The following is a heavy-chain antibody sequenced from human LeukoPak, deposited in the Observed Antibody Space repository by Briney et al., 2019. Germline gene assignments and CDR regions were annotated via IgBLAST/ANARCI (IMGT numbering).Heavy chain of an antibody. CDR2: ISSSTTYI. D-gene: IGHD2-15*01. CDR3: ARGVCGGNCYYKFDI. J-gene: IGHJ3*02. V-gene: IGHV3-21*01. CDR1: GFTFSSYS. Sequence: GGSLRLSCAASGFTFSSYSLNWVRQAPGKGLEWVSSISSSTTYIYYTDSVKGRFSISRDNAKNSVYLQMNSLRAEDTAVYYCARGVCGGNCYYKFDIWGQGTMVTVSS.